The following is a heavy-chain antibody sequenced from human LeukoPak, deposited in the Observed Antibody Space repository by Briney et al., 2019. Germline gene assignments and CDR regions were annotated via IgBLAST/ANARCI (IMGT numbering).Heavy chain of an antibody. J-gene: IGHJ4*02. Sequence: SETLSLTCTVSDDSITMYYWTWIRQPPGKGLEWIGEINHSGSTNYNPSLKSRVTISVDTSKNQFSLKLSSVTAADTAVYYCARRLYSSGIDWGQGTLVTVSS. CDR2: INHSGST. CDR3: ARRLYSSGID. V-gene: IGHV4-34*01. CDR1: DDSITMYY. D-gene: IGHD6-19*01.